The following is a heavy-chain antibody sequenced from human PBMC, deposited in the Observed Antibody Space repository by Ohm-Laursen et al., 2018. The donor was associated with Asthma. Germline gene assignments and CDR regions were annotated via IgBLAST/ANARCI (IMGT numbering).Heavy chain of an antibody. CDR3: ARDVMEWYLPAFDF. Sequence: SLRLSCAASGFTFSNYPMNWVRQAPGKGLEWVAVGGSYYDGGLKYYADSVNGRFTVSRDDSKNTLYLQMNSLRPDDTAVYYCARDVMEWYLPAFDFWGQGTLVTVSS. V-gene: IGHV3-30-3*01. D-gene: IGHD3-3*01. CDR1: GFTFSNYP. CDR2: GGSYYDGGLK. J-gene: IGHJ4*02.